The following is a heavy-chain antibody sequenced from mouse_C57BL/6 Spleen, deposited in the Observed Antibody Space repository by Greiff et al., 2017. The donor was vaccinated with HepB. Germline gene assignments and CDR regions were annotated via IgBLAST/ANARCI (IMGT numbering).Heavy chain of an antibody. Sequence: VQLVESGGGIVKPGGSLKLSCAASGFTFSSYAMSWVRQTPEKRLEWVATISDGGSYTYYPDNVKGRFTISRDNAKNNLYLQMSHLKSEDTAMYYCARGGGDPEWGYFDYWGQGTTLTVSS. V-gene: IGHV5-4*01. CDR3: ARGGGDPEWGYFDY. CDR2: ISDGGSYT. CDR1: GFTFSSYA. J-gene: IGHJ2*01.